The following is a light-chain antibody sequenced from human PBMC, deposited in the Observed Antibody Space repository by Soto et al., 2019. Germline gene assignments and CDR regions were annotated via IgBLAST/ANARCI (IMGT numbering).Light chain of an antibody. Sequence: DIQMTESPSSLSASVRDRVSFTCQASQDISKFLNWSQHKPGQPPSLLIYDATKSQFGVPSRFSGSGSGTDFTCTISSLKPEDNVTYCCQHYDNRPFTFGPGTKVDIK. V-gene: IGKV1-33*01. CDR3: QHYDNRPFT. J-gene: IGKJ3*01. CDR1: QDISKF. CDR2: DAT.